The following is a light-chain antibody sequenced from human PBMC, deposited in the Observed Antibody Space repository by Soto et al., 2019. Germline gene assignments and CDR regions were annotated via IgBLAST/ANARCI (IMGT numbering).Light chain of an antibody. CDR1: QSINNW. Sequence: DIQMTQSPSTVSASVGDRVTITCRASQSINNWLAWFQQKPGKAPKLLIYKASTLQSGVPSRFSGSVSGTEFTLTISSLQPDDFATYYCQQYDASSWTFGQGTKVDIK. CDR3: QQYDASSWT. CDR2: KAS. V-gene: IGKV1-5*03. J-gene: IGKJ1*01.